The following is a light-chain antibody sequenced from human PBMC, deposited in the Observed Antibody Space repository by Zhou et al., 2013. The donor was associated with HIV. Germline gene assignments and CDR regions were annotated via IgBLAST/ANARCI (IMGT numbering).Light chain of an antibody. J-gene: IGKJ5*01. CDR3: QQSYSTPRIT. Sequence: DIQMTQSPSSLSASIGDRVTITCRASQNISTYLNWYQQKPGKAPKLLIYLASTLQSGVPSKFSGSGSGTDFTLTISSLQPEDFATYYCQQSYSTPRITFGQGTRLEIK. CDR2: LAS. CDR1: QNISTY. V-gene: IGKV1-39*01.